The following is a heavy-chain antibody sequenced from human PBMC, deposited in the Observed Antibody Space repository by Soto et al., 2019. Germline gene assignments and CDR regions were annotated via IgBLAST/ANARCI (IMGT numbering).Heavy chain of an antibody. CDR3: ARSAPGYTSSWFDS. V-gene: IGHV3-48*03. Sequence: PGGSLRLSXVASGFTFITEEFNWVRQAPGKGLEWVSYITSSGNTIHYAESVKGRFTISRNNARNSLYLQMNSLRAEDTAIYYCARSAPGYTSSWFDSWGQGTLVTVS. CDR1: GFTFITEE. CDR2: ITSSGNTI. D-gene: IGHD6-13*01. J-gene: IGHJ5*01.